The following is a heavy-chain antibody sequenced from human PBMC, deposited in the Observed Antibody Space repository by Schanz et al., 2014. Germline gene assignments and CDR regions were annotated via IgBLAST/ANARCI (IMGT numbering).Heavy chain of an antibody. CDR3: AGGRAVVTPLDF. J-gene: IGHJ4*02. CDR2: ISGSGGST. V-gene: IGHV3-23*04. CDR1: GFAFSAYS. Sequence: EVQLVESGGGLVKPGGSLRLSCAASGFAFSAYSMNWVRQAPGKGLEWVSAISGSGGSTYYADSVKGRFTISRDNSKNTLYLQMSSLRTEDTAVYFCAGGRAVVTPLDFWGQGTLVTVSS. D-gene: IGHD2-15*01.